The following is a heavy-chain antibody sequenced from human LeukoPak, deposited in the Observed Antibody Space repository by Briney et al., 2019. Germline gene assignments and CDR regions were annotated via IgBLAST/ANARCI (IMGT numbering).Heavy chain of an antibody. CDR3: ARDIGYHTFDY. CDR1: GYTFSNFW. Sequence: GGSLRLSCAASGYTFSNFWMAWVRQAPGKGLEWVAHIKEDGSDKKYVDSVKGRFTISRDNPKNPLYLQMNSLRAEDTAVYYCARDIGYHTFDYWGQGGLVTVSS. CDR2: IKEDGSDK. J-gene: IGHJ4*02. V-gene: IGHV3-7*05. D-gene: IGHD5-12*01.